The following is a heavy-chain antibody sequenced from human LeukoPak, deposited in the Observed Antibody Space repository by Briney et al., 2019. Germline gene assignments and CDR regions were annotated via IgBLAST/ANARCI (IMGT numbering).Heavy chain of an antibody. V-gene: IGHV4-59*08. CDR1: GGSISTYY. CDR3: ARHGGTLDYFDY. Sequence: SETLSLTCNVSGGSISTYYWSWIRQPPGKGLEWIGYISDGGVTSYNPSLRGRVTISVDSPKNRFSLRLTSLTAVDTALYYCARHGGTLDYFDYWGPGSLVTVSS. CDR2: ISDGGVT. D-gene: IGHD1-26*01. J-gene: IGHJ4*02.